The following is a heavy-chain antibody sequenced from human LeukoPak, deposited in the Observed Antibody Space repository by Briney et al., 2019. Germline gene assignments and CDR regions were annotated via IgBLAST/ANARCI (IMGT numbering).Heavy chain of an antibody. J-gene: IGHJ4*02. CDR3: ARASSFDY. D-gene: IGHD6-6*01. V-gene: IGHV4-39*07. CDR1: GGSVSTSHYY. Sequence: PSETLSLTCTVSGGSVSTSHYYWSWIRQPPGKGLEWIGEINHSGSTNYNPSLKSRVTISVDTSKNQFSLKLSSVTAADTAVYYCARASSFDYWGQGTLVTVSS. CDR2: INHSGST.